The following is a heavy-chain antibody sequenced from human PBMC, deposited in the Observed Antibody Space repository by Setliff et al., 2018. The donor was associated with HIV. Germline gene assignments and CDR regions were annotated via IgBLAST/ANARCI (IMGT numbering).Heavy chain of an antibody. Sequence: VASVKVSCKASGHTFTDYYIHWVRQAPGQGLEWMGWINPNSGGTNYEQKFQGRVTMTRDTSISTAYMELSRLRSDDTALYYCARDYLHVFDIWGQGTMVTVSS. CDR2: INPNSGGT. CDR3: ARDYLHVFDI. V-gene: IGHV1-2*02. J-gene: IGHJ3*02. CDR1: GHTFTDYY.